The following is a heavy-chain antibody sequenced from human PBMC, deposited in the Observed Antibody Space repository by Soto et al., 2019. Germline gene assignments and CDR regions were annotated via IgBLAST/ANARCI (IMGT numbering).Heavy chain of an antibody. CDR2: TYYRSKWYN. CDR1: GDSVSSNSAA. J-gene: IGHJ5*02. V-gene: IGHV6-1*01. Sequence: SQTLSLTCAISGDSVSSNSAAWNWIRQSPSRGLEWLGRTYYRSKWYNGYAVSVKSRITINPDTSKNQFSLQLNSVTPEDTAVYYCARYSSSWYGNWFEPWGQGTLVTVSS. D-gene: IGHD6-13*01. CDR3: ARYSSSWYGNWFEP.